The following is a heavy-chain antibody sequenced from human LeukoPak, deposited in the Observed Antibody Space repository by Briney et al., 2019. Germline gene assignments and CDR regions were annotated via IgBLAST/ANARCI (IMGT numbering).Heavy chain of an antibody. Sequence: ASVKVSCKASGYTFTSYGISWVRQAPGQGLEWMGWISGYNGNTNYAQKLQGRVTMTTDTSTSTAYMELRSLRSDDTAVYYCARDRKGSYGHAAFDIWGQGTMVTVSS. CDR2: ISGYNGNT. D-gene: IGHD5-18*01. V-gene: IGHV1-18*01. CDR1: GYTFTSYG. CDR3: ARDRKGSYGHAAFDI. J-gene: IGHJ3*02.